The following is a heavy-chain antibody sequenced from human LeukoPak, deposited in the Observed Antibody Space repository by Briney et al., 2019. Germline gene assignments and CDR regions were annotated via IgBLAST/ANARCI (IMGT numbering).Heavy chain of an antibody. J-gene: IGHJ3*02. V-gene: IGHV3-21*01. Sequence: GGSLRLSCAASGFTFSSYSMNWVRQAPGKGLEWVASISSSSSHIHYADSVKGRFTIPRDNAKNLLYLQMNSLRGEDTAVYYCARFLDYYYDAFDIWGQGTMVTVSS. D-gene: IGHD3-22*01. CDR1: GFTFSSYS. CDR3: ARFLDYYYDAFDI. CDR2: ISSSSSHI.